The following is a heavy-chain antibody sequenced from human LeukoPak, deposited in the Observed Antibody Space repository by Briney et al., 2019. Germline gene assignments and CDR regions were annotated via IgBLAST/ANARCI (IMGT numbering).Heavy chain of an antibody. D-gene: IGHD6-19*01. CDR1: GGSISSSSYY. Sequence: SETLSLTCTVSGGSISSSSYYWGWIRQPPGKGLEWIGSIYYSGSTYYNPSLKSRVTISVDTSKNQFSLKLSSVTAADTAVYYCARAGYSSGWRVSGKFDYWGQGTLVTVSS. CDR2: IYYSGST. J-gene: IGHJ4*02. V-gene: IGHV4-39*01. CDR3: ARAGYSSGWRVSGKFDY.